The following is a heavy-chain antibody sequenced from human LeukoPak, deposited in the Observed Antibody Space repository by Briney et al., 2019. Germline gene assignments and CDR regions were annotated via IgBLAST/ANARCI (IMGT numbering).Heavy chain of an antibody. Sequence: GGSLRLSCAASGFTFSSYWMHWVRQAPGKGLVWVSRINSDGSSTSYADSVKGRFTISRDNAKNTLYLQMNSLRAEDTAVYYCAKAGARIGQHYFDSWGQGTLVTVSS. CDR3: AKAGARIGQHYFDS. J-gene: IGHJ4*02. CDR1: GFTFSSYW. V-gene: IGHV3-74*01. D-gene: IGHD3-22*01. CDR2: INSDGSST.